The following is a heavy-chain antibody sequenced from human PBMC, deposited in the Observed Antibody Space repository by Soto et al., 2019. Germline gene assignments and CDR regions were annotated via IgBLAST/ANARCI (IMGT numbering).Heavy chain of an antibody. CDR3: ARHLLNYDSSGYSWDY. CDR1: GFTFSGSP. Sequence: EVQLVESGGGLVQPGGSLKISCAASGFTFSGSPMHWVRQASGKGLEWVGRIRGRTNNYATEYAASVKGRFTISRDDSKNTAYLQMNSLNTDDTAVYYCARHLLNYDSSGYSWDYWGQGTLVTVSS. J-gene: IGHJ4*02. CDR2: IRGRTNNYAT. D-gene: IGHD3-22*01. V-gene: IGHV3-73*02.